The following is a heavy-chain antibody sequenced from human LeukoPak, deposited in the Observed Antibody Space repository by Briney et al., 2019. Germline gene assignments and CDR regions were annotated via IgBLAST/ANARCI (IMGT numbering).Heavy chain of an antibody. Sequence: ASVKVSCKASGYTFTSYDINWVRQATGQGLEWMGCMNPNSGNTLYAQNFQGRVTITTNTSISTAYMELSSLRSEDTAVYYCARGTFPSSIAPRGFFDYWGQGTLVTVSS. CDR1: GYTFTSYD. CDR2: MNPNSGNT. D-gene: IGHD6-6*01. J-gene: IGHJ4*02. CDR3: ARGTFPSSIAPRGFFDY. V-gene: IGHV1-8*03.